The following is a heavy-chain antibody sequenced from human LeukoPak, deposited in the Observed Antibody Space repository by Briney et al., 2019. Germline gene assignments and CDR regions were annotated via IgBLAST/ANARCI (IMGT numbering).Heavy chain of an antibody. V-gene: IGHV4-59*08. CDR2: MSYSGTS. J-gene: IGHJ6*03. Sequence: SQTLSLTCTVSGGSIKTYYWSWSRQSQGKGLEWIGSMSYSGTSNYIPTLKSRVSMTIDISKNQFSLKLTSVTAADTALYFCAAGSRPYYFYYMAVWGTGTTVTVSS. CDR1: GGSIKTYY. CDR3: AAGSRPYYFYYMAV.